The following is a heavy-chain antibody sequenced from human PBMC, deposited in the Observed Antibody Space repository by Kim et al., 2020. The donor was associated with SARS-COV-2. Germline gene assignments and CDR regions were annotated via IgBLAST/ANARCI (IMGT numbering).Heavy chain of an antibody. CDR2: ISYDGSNK. Sequence: GGSLRLSCAASGFTFSSYAMHWVRQAPGKGLEWVAVISYDGSNKYYADSVKGRFTISRDNSKNTLYLQMNSLRAEDTAVYYCAREPLGPPVQLERLGAPYYYYYGMDVWGQGTTVTVSS. J-gene: IGHJ6*02. V-gene: IGHV3-30*04. CDR3: AREPLGPPVQLERLGAPYYYYYGMDV. CDR1: GFTFSSYA. D-gene: IGHD1-1*01.